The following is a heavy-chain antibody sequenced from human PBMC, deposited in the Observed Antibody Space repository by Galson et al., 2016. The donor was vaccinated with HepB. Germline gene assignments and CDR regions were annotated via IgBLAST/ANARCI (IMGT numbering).Heavy chain of an antibody. V-gene: IGHV3-30*03. D-gene: IGHD5-24*01. J-gene: IGHJ4*02. CDR1: GFTFSSYG. Sequence: SLRLSCAASGFTFSSYGMHWVRQAPGKGLEWLAVISYDGSNKYYADSVKGRFTISRDNSKNTLYLQMKSMKTEDTAVYYCHRGGVATTRRGFDYWGQGTLVTVSS. CDR3: HRGGVATTRRGFDY. CDR2: ISYDGSNK.